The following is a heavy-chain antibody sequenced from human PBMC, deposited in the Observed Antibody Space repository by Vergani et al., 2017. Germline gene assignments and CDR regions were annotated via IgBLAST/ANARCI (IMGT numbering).Heavy chain of an antibody. CDR2: INGYNANT. CDR3: TRVPVGYYEKSGYYPEYSKQ. J-gene: IGHJ1*01. Sequence: QVQLVQSGDEMKKPGASVSVSCKASGYSFTTSGISWVRQAPGQGPEWMGWINGYNANTKYAQNFQGRVTMTADTSTSTAYMELRGLRSDDTAVYYCTRVPVGYYEKSGYYPEYSKQWGQGTLVTVSA. CDR1: GYSFTTSG. D-gene: IGHD3-22*01. V-gene: IGHV1-18*01.